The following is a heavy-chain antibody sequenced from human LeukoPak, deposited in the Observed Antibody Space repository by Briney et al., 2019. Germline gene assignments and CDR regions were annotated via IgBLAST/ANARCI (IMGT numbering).Heavy chain of an antibody. CDR2: ISSSGSAI. CDR3: ARALAVAGTFDY. D-gene: IGHD6-19*01. Sequence: GGSLRLSCAASGFTFSSYSMNWVRQAPGKGLEWVSSISSSGSAIYYADSVKGRFTISRDNAKNSLYLQMNSLRAEDTAVYYCARALAVAGTFDYWGQGTLVTVSS. CDR1: GFTFSSYS. V-gene: IGHV3-21*01. J-gene: IGHJ4*02.